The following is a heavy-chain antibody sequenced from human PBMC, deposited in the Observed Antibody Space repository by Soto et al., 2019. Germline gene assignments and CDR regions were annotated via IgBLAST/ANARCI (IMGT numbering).Heavy chain of an antibody. J-gene: IGHJ3*02. CDR1: GYTFTSHW. Sequence: GESLKISCKGYGYTFTSHWIGWVRQLPGKGLEWMGIIYPGDYETRYSPSFEGQIFVSVDKSITTAYLQWSSLKASDTAMYFCARHHRNDPGPFDIWGQGTMGTV. D-gene: IGHD1-1*01. CDR2: IYPGDYET. CDR3: ARHHRNDPGPFDI. V-gene: IGHV5-51*01.